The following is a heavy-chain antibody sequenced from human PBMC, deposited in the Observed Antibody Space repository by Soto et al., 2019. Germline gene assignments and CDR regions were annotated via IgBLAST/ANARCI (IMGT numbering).Heavy chain of an antibody. J-gene: IGHJ4*02. CDR1: GGSISSRDW. CDR2: MYHSGGT. Sequence: SETLSLTCAVSGGSISSRDWWTWVRQAPGEGLEWIGKMYHSGGTDYSPSLKSRVTISIDKSQKHFSLKLSSVTAADTAVYFCAAGNVDSLLESWGRGTLVTVSS. D-gene: IGHD2-21*02. V-gene: IGHV4-4*02. CDR3: AAGNVDSLLES.